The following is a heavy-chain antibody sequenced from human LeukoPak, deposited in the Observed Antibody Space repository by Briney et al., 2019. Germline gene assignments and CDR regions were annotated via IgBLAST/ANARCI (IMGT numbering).Heavy chain of an antibody. CDR3: AKGNTMIVVVSDY. J-gene: IGHJ4*02. D-gene: IGHD3-22*01. CDR2: ISSGAGTT. Sequence: GGSLRLSCAASGFTFSTYAMSWVRQVPGKRLEWVSAISSGAGTTGYADSVKGRFTISRVNSKSTISLQMNSLRVEDTAVYYCAKGNTMIVVVSDYWGQGTLVTVSS. V-gene: IGHV3-23*01. CDR1: GFTFSTYA.